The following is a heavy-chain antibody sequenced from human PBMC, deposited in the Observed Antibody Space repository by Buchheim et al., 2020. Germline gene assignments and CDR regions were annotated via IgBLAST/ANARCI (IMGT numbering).Heavy chain of an antibody. D-gene: IGHD6-13*01. J-gene: IGHJ4*02. CDR2: IKHDGSVT. CDR3: ARKIEAAGPSFDY. V-gene: IGHV3-7*01. CDR1: GFTFSNFR. Sequence: EVQLVESGGGLVQPGGSLRLSCAASGFTFSNFRMSWVRQAPGKGLEWVANIKHDGSVTYYVDSVKGRVTISRDNAKNSVYLQMNSLGAEDTALYYCARKIEAAGPSFDYWGRGTL.